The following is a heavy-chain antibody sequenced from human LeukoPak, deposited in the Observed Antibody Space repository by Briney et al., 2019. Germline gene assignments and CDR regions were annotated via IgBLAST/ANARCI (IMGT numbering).Heavy chain of an antibody. D-gene: IGHD5-24*01. Sequence: GGSLRLSCAASGFTFIGYWMHWVRQAPGKGLVWVSRINSEGRSTNYAGSVKGRLTISIDKAKSTRYLQMNSLKAEDTAVYYCPLDGYNSYFFDYWGQGTLVPVST. V-gene: IGHV3-74*01. CDR3: PLDGYNSYFFDY. J-gene: IGHJ4*02. CDR2: INSEGRST. CDR1: GFTFIGYW.